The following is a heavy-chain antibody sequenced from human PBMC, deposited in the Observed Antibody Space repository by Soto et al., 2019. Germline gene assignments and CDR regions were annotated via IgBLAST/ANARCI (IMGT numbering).Heavy chain of an antibody. Sequence: PGGSLRLSCAASGFTFSSYAMSWVRQAPGKGLEWVSAISGSGDITYYADSVKGRFTISKNQFSLHLSSVTPEDTAVYYCAGTSSLQWYYMDVWDKGTTVTVSS. CDR1: GFTFSSYA. J-gene: IGHJ6*03. D-gene: IGHD1-7*01. CDR3: AGTSSLQWYYMDV. V-gene: IGHV3-23*01. CDR2: ISGSGDIT.